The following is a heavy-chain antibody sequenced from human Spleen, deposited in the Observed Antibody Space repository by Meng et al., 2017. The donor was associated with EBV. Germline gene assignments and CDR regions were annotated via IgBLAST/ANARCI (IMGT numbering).Heavy chain of an antibody. V-gene: IGHV4-4*02. D-gene: IGHD3-16*01. CDR2: LYHAGNT. Sequence: QVQLQESGPGLVKPSGTLSLACAVSGGSIASGHWWAWVRRPPGKGLEWIGELYHAGNTNYKPSLKSRVTMSVDMSKNQFSLKMTSVTAADTAVYYCARGIMALAGPYSEVFDVWGRGTVVTVSS. CDR1: GGSIASGHW. CDR3: ARGIMALAGPYSEVFDV. J-gene: IGHJ3*01.